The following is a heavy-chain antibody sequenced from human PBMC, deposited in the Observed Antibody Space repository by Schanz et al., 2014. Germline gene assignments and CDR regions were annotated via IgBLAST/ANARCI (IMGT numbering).Heavy chain of an antibody. CDR3: AKDPSHGDYDYYFDY. J-gene: IGHJ4*02. D-gene: IGHD3-22*01. CDR1: GFTFNSYA. V-gene: IGHV3-23*01. CDR2: ISHSGGSK. Sequence: EGQLLESGGGLVQPGGSLRLSCAASGFTFNSYAMTWVRQAPGKGLEWVSSISHSGGSKYYADSVKGRFTISRDNSENTLYLQMNSLRAEDTAVYYCAKDPSHGDYDYYFDYWGQGTLVTVSS.